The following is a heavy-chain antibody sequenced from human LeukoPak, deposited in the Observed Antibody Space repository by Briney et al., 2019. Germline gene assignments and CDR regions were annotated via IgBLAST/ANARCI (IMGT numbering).Heavy chain of an antibody. Sequence: PGGSLRLSCAASGFTFSSYAMSWVRQAPGKGLEWVSAISGSGGSTYYADSVKGRFTISRDNSKSTLYLQMNSLRAEDTAVYYCAKDSPSTYYYGSGSYFVYWGQGTLVTVSS. CDR3: AKDSPSTYYYGSGSYFVY. CDR2: ISGSGGST. J-gene: IGHJ4*02. D-gene: IGHD3-10*01. CDR1: GFTFSSYA. V-gene: IGHV3-23*01.